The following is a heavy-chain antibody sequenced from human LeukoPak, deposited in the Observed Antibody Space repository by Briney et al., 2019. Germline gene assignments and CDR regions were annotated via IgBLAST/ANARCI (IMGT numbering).Heavy chain of an antibody. CDR1: GFTFSSYW. V-gene: IGHV3-7*01. CDR3: AREGDILTGLSGSYFDY. J-gene: IGHJ4*02. Sequence: GGSLRLSCAASGFTFSSYWMSWVRQAPGKGLEWVANIKQDGSEKYYVDSVKGRFTISRDNSKNTLYLQMNSLRAEDTAVYYCAREGDILTGLSGSYFDYWGQGTLVTVSS. CDR2: IKQDGSEK. D-gene: IGHD3-9*01.